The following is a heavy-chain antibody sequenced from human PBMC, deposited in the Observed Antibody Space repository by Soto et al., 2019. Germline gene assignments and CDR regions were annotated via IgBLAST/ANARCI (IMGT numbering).Heavy chain of an antibody. CDR1: GYSFTSYW. Sequence: GESLKISCKGSGYSFTSYWIGWVRQMPGKGLEWMGIIYPGDSDTRYSPSFQGQVTISADKSISTAYLQWSSLKASDTAMYYCAGHELAGYYDSSGYYYEYNWFDPWGQGTLVTVSS. CDR2: IYPGDSDT. CDR3: AGHELAGYYDSSGYYYEYNWFDP. V-gene: IGHV5-51*01. J-gene: IGHJ5*02. D-gene: IGHD3-22*01.